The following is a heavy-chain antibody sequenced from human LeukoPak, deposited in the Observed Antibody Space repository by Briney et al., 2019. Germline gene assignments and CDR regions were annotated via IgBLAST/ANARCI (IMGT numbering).Heavy chain of an antibody. J-gene: IGHJ4*02. CDR3: ARLRAVTRSSSWLQVRRRFDY. V-gene: IGHV4-34*01. D-gene: IGHD6-13*01. Sequence: SETLSLTCAVYGGSFSGYYWSWIRQPPGKGLEWIGEINHSGSTNYNPSLKSRATISVDTSKNQFSLKLSSVTAADTAVYYCARLRAVTRSSSWLQVRRRFDYWGQGTLVTVSS. CDR1: GGSFSGYY. CDR2: INHSGST.